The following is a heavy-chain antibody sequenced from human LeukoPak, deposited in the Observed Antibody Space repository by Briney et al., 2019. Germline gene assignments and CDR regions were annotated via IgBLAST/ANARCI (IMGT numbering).Heavy chain of an antibody. Sequence: AASVKVSCKASGYTFTSYYMHWVRQAPGQGLEWMGIINPSGGSTSYAQKFQGRVTMTRDMSTSTVYMELSSLRSEDTAVYYCARARYFDFRYYYMDVWGKGTTVTISS. CDR1: GYTFTSYY. D-gene: IGHD3-9*01. CDR3: ARARYFDFRYYYMDV. V-gene: IGHV1-46*01. CDR2: INPSGGST. J-gene: IGHJ6*03.